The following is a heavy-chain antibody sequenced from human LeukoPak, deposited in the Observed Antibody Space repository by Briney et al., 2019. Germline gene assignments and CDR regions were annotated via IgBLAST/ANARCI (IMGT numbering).Heavy chain of an antibody. Sequence: ASVKVSCKASGYTFTGYYMHWVRQAPGQGLEWMGWINPNSGGTNYAQKFQGRVTITRDTSISTAYMELSRLRSDDTAVYYCARQRDCSSTSCYLDYWGQGTLVTVSS. CDR1: GYTFTGYY. CDR2: INPNSGGT. V-gene: IGHV1-2*02. D-gene: IGHD2-2*01. CDR3: ARQRDCSSTSCYLDY. J-gene: IGHJ4*02.